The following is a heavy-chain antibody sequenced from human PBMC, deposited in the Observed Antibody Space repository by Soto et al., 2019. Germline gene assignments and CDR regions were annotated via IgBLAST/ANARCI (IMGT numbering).Heavy chain of an antibody. CDR2: IYYSGCT. CDR1: GGSISSGDYY. D-gene: IGHD3-10*01. CDR3: ATIKLGSNRLDY. J-gene: IGHJ4*02. V-gene: IGHV4-30-4*01. Sequence: QVQLQESGPGLVKPSQTLSLTCTVSGGSISSGDYYWSWIRPPPGKGLEWIGYIYYSGCTYYNPSLKSRVTLSADTSKNPFSLKLSSVTAADTAVYYCATIKLGSNRLDYWGQGTLVTVSS.